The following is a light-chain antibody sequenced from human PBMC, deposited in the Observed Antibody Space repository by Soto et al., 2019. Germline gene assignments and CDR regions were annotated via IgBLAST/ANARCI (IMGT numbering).Light chain of an antibody. V-gene: IGKV3-20*01. CDR2: GAS. CDR1: QSVYNSN. CDR3: QQYGRSSPT. Sequence: EIVFAQSPCTLSLSPGERATLSCRASQSVYNSNLAWYQQRPGQALRLLIYGASSRATGIPDRFSGSGSGTDFTLTISRLEPEDFAVYFCQQYGRSSPTFGQGTKVDIK. J-gene: IGKJ1*01.